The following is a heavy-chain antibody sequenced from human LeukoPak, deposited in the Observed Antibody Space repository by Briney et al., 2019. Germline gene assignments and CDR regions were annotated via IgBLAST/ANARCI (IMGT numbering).Heavy chain of an antibody. CDR2: ITSTYAT. J-gene: IGHJ4*02. D-gene: IGHD2-2*02. V-gene: IGHV3-73*01. CDR1: GYTLTELS. CDR3: TREGCGATSCYTNDY. Sequence: KVSCKVSGYTLTELSMHWVRQAPGKGLEWVGRITSTYATAYAASVKGRFTISRDDSKSTTYLQMNSLETEDTAVYFCTREGCGATSCYTNDYWGQGTLVTVSS.